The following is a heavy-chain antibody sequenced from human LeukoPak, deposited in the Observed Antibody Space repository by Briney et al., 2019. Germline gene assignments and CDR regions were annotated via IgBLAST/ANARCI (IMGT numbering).Heavy chain of an antibody. CDR2: IIPIFGTA. CDR3: ASGWYYYDSSGQFDY. V-gene: IGHV1-69*01. Sequence: SVKVSCKASGGTFSSYAISWVRQAPGQGLEWMGGIIPIFGTANYAQKFQGRVTITADESTSTAYMELSSLRSEDTAVYYCASGWYYYDSSGQFDYWGQGTLVTVSS. CDR1: GGTFSSYA. J-gene: IGHJ4*02. D-gene: IGHD3-22*01.